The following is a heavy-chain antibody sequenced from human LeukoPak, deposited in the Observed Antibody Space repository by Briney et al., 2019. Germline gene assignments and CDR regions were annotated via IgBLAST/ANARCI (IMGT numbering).Heavy chain of an antibody. CDR3: ARVRCSGGSCYAGCFDY. J-gene: IGHJ4*02. Sequence: GGSLRLSCAASGFTFSSYSMNWVRQAPGKGLEWGSSISSSSSYIYYADSVKGRFTISRDNAKNLLYLQMNSLRAEDTAVYYCARVRCSGGSCYAGCFDYWGQGTLVTVSS. V-gene: IGHV3-21*01. CDR2: ISSSSSYI. CDR1: GFTFSSYS. D-gene: IGHD2-15*01.